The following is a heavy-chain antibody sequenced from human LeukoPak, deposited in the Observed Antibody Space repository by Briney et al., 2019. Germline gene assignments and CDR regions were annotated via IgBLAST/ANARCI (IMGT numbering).Heavy chain of an antibody. CDR2: ISSGGSNI. D-gene: IGHD2-15*01. CDR3: ARDRELRDAFDI. Sequence: PGGSLRLSFAASGFTFGSYSMNWVGQAPGKGLEWVSSISSGGSNIYYADSVKGRFTISRDNAKNSLYLQMNSLRAEDTAVYYCARDRELRDAFDIWGQGTMVTVSS. V-gene: IGHV3-21*01. CDR1: GFTFGSYS. J-gene: IGHJ3*02.